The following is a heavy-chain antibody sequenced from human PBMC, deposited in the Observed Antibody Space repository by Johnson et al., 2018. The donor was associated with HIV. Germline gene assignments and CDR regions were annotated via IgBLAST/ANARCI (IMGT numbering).Heavy chain of an antibody. CDR1: GFTFDDYA. CDR3: GGRSSACYEDAFDI. V-gene: IGHV3-66*01. Sequence: VQLVESGGGLVQPGRSLRLSCAASGFTFDDYAMHWVRQAPGKGLEWVSGIYSGDRTYSAVSVKGRFTISRDSSKNTLFLQMNSLRVDDTAIYYCGGRSSACYEDAFDIWGQGTMVTVSS. CDR2: IYSGDRT. J-gene: IGHJ3*02. D-gene: IGHD6-19*01.